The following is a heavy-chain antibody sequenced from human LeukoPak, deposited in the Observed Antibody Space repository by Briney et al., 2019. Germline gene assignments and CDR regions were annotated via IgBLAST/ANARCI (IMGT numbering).Heavy chain of an antibody. Sequence: PGRSLRLSRAASGFTFSSYGMHWVRQAPGKGLEWVAVISYDGSNKYYADSVKGRFTISRDNSKNTLYLQMNSLRADDTAVYYCARVSMILGVAAFFDHWGQGTLVTVSA. J-gene: IGHJ4*02. CDR2: ISYDGSNK. CDR3: ARVSMILGVAAFFDH. D-gene: IGHD3/OR15-3a*01. V-gene: IGHV3-30*03. CDR1: GFTFSSYG.